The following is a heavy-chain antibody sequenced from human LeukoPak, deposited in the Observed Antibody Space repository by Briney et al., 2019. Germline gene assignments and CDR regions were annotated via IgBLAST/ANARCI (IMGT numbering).Heavy chain of an antibody. J-gene: IGHJ4*02. V-gene: IGHV3-33*01. CDR1: GFILNKYD. CDR2: IRHDGDNR. D-gene: IGHD4-17*01. CDR3: AREQDYGDYRTADY. Sequence: PGGSLRLSCAASGFILNKYDMHWVRQAPGKGLEWVAVIRHDGDNRNYGDSVRGRFTISRDNSRNTVDLQMNGLRVDDTAVYYCAREQDYGDYRTADYWGQGTLVTVSS.